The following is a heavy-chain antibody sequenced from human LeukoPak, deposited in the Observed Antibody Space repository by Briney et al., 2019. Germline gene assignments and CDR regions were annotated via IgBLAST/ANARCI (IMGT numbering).Heavy chain of an antibody. Sequence: ASVKVSCKASGGTFSSYAISWVRQAPGQGLEWMGGIIPIFGTANYAQKFQGRVTITTDESTSTAYMELSSLRSEDTAVYYCARGRIAAAGLGYYYYYYYMDVWGKGTMVTVSS. D-gene: IGHD6-13*01. V-gene: IGHV1-69*05. CDR3: ARGRIAAAGLGYYYYYYYMDV. CDR1: GGTFSSYA. CDR2: IIPIFGTA. J-gene: IGHJ6*03.